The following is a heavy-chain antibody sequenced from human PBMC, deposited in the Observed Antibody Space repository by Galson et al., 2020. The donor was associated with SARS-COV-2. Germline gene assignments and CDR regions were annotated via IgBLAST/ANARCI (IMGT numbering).Heavy chain of an antibody. CDR2: IYNSGST. D-gene: IGHD3-9*01. Sequence: SQTLSLTCSVSGGSISSSGYYWSWIRQHPGKGLEWIGYIYNSGSTYYNPPLKSRLTISVDTSKNQFSLKLSSVTAADTAVYYCARGEIDKYAMDVWGQGTTVTVSS. V-gene: IGHV4-31*03. CDR3: ARGEIDKYAMDV. CDR1: GGSISSSGYY. J-gene: IGHJ6*02.